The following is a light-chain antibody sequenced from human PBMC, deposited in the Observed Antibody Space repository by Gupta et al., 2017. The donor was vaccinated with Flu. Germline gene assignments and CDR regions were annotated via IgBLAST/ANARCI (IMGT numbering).Light chain of an antibody. CDR2: YAS. J-gene: IGKJ2*01. V-gene: IGKV3-11*01. Sequence: ERATLSCRASQSVSNYLAWYQQKPGQAPRLLIYYASNRAAGIPDRFSGSGSGTDFTLTISSLEPEDFAVYYCQQRSNWPPYTFGQGTKLEIK. CDR3: QQRSNWPPYT. CDR1: QSVSNY.